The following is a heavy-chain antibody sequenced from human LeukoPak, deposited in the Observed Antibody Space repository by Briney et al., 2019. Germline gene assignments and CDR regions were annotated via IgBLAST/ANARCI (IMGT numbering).Heavy chain of an antibody. CDR1: GFTFSSYA. Sequence: GGSLRLSCAASGFTFSSYAMHWVRQAPGKGLEWVALISYHGDITYYADSVKGRFTLSRDNSKTTLFLQLSSLRAEDTAVYYYARDSTYYYDSGSSGPHYFDFWGQGTLVTVSS. J-gene: IGHJ4*02. V-gene: IGHV3-30*15. D-gene: IGHD3-10*01. CDR3: ARDSTYYYDSGSSGPHYFDF. CDR2: ISYHGDIT.